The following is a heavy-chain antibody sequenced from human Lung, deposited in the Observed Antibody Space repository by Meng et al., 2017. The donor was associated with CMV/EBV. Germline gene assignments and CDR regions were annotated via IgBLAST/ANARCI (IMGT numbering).Heavy chain of an antibody. CDR2: IHSSGST. D-gene: IGHD3-10*01. J-gene: IGHJ5*02. V-gene: IGHV4-31*03. CDR3: ARASYGSGSPLGESWFDP. Sequence: QGQLQECGPGLVKPSQTLSLTCTVSGGSISSGGYYWSWIRQHPGKGLEWIGYIHSSGSTYYNPSLRSRLTISVDTSKNQFSLKLSSVTAADTAVYYCARASYGSGSPLGESWFDPWGQGTLVTVSS. CDR1: GGSISSGGYY.